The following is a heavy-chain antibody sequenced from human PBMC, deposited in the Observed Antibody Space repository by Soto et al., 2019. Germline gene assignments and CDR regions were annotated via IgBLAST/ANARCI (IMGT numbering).Heavy chain of an antibody. CDR2: IYWDDDK. V-gene: IGHV2-5*02. CDR3: THVTYTISGVVIGTLGFDF. CDR1: GFSLTTSGVG. J-gene: IGHJ4*02. D-gene: IGHD3-3*01. Sequence: QITLKESGPTLVKPTQTLTLTCTFSGFSLTTSGVGVGWIRQPPGKALEWLALIYWDDDKRYSPSLKSRLTITKDTSKNQVVLTMTNMDPVDTATYYCTHVTYTISGVVIGTLGFDFWGQGTLVAVSS.